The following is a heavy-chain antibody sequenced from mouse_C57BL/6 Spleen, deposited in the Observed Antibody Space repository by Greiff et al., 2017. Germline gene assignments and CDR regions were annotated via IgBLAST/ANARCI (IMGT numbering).Heavy chain of an antibody. V-gene: IGHV1-64*01. Sequence: QVQLKQPGAELVKPGASVKLSCKASGYTFTSYWMHWVKQRPGQGLEWIGMIHPNSGSTNYNEKFKSKATLTVDKSSSTAYMQLSSLTSEDSAVYYCARSGAFCWYFDVWGTGTTVTVSS. CDR2: IHPNSGST. J-gene: IGHJ1*03. CDR1: GYTFTSYW. D-gene: IGHD3-1*01. CDR3: ARSGAFCWYFDV.